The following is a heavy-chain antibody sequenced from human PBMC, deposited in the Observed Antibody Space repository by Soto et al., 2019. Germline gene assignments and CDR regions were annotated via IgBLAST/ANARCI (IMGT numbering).Heavy chain of an antibody. Sequence: EVQLLESGGGLVQPGGSLRLSCAASGFTFRSYAMTWVRQAPGKGLEWVSAISGSGAGTYYADSVKGRFTISRDNSKNTRYLQMKSLRAEDTAIYYCAKGPSVSFGKNGKYYFDYWGQGTLVTVSS. CDR1: GFTFRSYA. CDR2: ISGSGAGT. J-gene: IGHJ4*02. CDR3: AKGPSVSFGKNGKYYFDY. V-gene: IGHV3-23*01. D-gene: IGHD1-26*01.